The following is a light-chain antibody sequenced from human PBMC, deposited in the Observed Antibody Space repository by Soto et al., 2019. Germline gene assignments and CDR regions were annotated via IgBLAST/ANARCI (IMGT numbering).Light chain of an antibody. V-gene: IGKV1-6*01. CDR1: QGIRND. Sequence: AIQITQSPSSLSSFLFDIVSITCRASQGIRNDLGWYQQKPEKAPKVLIYAASSLQSGVPSRFSGSGSGTDFTLTISSLQPDDFATYYCQHYNSYSEAFGQGTKVDIK. CDR3: QHYNSYSEA. J-gene: IGKJ1*01. CDR2: AAS.